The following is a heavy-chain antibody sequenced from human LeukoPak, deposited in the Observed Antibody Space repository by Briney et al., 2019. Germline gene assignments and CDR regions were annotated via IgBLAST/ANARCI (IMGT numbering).Heavy chain of an antibody. J-gene: IGHJ3*02. CDR3: ARAQVAANDAFDI. CDR1: GGSISSSSYS. Sequence: PSETLSLTCTVSGGSISSSSYSWSWIRQPPGKGLEWIGYIYHNGNTYYNLSLKSRVAISVDRSKNQFSLRLTSVTAADTAVYFCARAQVAANDAFDIWGQGTMVTVSS. D-gene: IGHD5-12*01. CDR2: IYHNGNT. V-gene: IGHV4-30-2*01.